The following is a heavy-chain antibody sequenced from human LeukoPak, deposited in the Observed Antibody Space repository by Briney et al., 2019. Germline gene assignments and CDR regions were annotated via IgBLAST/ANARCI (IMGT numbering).Heavy chain of an antibody. J-gene: IGHJ6*04. D-gene: IGHD3-10*01. CDR3: ARDNTFGESIYSYQYNGMDV. V-gene: IGHV3-30*04. CDR1: GLTLSSYA. Sequence: GGSLRLSCVASGLTLSSYAMHWVRQAPGKGLEWVAVISYDGNDKKYADSVKGRFTISRDNSKNTLYLHMDSLRAADTAMYYCARDNTFGESIYSYQYNGMDVGGKGTTVTVPS. CDR2: ISYDGNDK.